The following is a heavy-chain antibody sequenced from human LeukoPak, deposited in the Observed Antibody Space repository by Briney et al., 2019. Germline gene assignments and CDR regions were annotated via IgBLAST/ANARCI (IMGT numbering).Heavy chain of an antibody. CDR1: GFTFSSYG. V-gene: IGHV3-33*01. CDR2: IWYDGSNK. D-gene: IGHD3-16*01. Sequence: GRSLRLSCAASGFTFSSYGMHWVRQAPGKGLEWVAVIWYDGSNKYYADSVKGRFTISRDNSKNTLYLQMNSLRAEDTAVYYCARDPVYDYVWGDWGQGTLVTVSS. J-gene: IGHJ4*02. CDR3: ARDPVYDYVWGD.